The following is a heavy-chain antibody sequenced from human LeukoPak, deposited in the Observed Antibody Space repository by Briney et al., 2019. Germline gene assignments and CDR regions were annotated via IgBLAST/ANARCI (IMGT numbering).Heavy chain of an antibody. CDR1: GYTSDFMKYG. Sequence: GASVKVSCKTSGYTSDFMKYGVAWVRQAPGQGLEWMGIINPSGGSTSYAQKFQGRVTMTTDTSTSTAYMELRSLRSDDTAVYYCARDRYYGSGLDAFDIWGQGTMVTVSS. CDR2: INPSGGST. D-gene: IGHD3-10*01. V-gene: IGHV1-46*01. J-gene: IGHJ3*02. CDR3: ARDRYYGSGLDAFDI.